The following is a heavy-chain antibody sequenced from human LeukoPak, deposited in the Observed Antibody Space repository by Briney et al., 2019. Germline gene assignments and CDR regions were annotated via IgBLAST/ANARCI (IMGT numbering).Heavy chain of an antibody. CDR3: ARVIAVAGLDY. J-gene: IGHJ4*02. CDR1: GFTVSSNY. D-gene: IGHD6-19*01. CDR2: IYSGGST. Sequence: QPGGSLRLSCAASGFTVSSNYMSWLRQAPGKGLEWVSVIYSGGSTYYADSVKGRFTISRDNSKNTLYLQMNSLRAEDTAVYYCARVIAVAGLDYWGQGTLVTVSS. V-gene: IGHV3-66*01.